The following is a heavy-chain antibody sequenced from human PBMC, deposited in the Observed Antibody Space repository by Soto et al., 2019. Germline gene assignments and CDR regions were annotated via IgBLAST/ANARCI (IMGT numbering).Heavy chain of an antibody. V-gene: IGHV1-18*01. CDR3: ARVVLMVYAIPMIVESGPDY. CDR2: ISAYNGNT. D-gene: IGHD2-8*01. J-gene: IGHJ4*02. CDR1: GYTFTIYG. Sequence: GASVKVSCKASGYTFTIYGISWVRQAPGQGLEWMGWISAYNGNTNYAQKLQGRVTMTTDTSTSTAYMELRSLRSDDTAVYYCARVVLMVYAIPMIVESGPDYWGQGTLVTVSS.